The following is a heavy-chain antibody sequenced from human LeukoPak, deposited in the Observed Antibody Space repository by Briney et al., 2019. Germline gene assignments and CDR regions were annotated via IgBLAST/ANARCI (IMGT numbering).Heavy chain of an antibody. D-gene: IGHD6-19*01. Sequence: GGSLRLSCAASGFTFSSNSMNWVRQAPGKGLVWVSYISSTGGTIYYADSMKGRFTISRDNAKNSLYLQMNSLRAEDTAVYYCARDREKYSSGQATYFDYWGQGTLVTVSS. CDR3: ARDREKYSSGQATYFDY. CDR2: ISSTGGTI. V-gene: IGHV3-48*04. J-gene: IGHJ4*02. CDR1: GFTFSSNS.